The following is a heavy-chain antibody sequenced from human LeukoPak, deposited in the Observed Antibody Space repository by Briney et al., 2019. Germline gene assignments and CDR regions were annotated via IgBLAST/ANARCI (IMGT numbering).Heavy chain of an antibody. CDR1: GDSISSGDYY. CDR2: ISSSGST. D-gene: IGHD1-26*01. J-gene: IGHJ4*02. Sequence: SETLSLTCTVSGDSISSGDYYWSWIRQPAGKGLEWIGRISSSGSTNYNPSLKSRVTISVDTSKNQFSLKLSSVTAADTAVYYCARARSGKWGFDYWGQGTLVTVSS. V-gene: IGHV4-61*02. CDR3: ARARSGKWGFDY.